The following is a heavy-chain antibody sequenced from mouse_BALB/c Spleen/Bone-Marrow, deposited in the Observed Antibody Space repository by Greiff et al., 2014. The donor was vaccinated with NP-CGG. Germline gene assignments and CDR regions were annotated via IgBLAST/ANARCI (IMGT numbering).Heavy chain of an antibody. V-gene: IGHV3-6*01. CDR1: GYSITSGYY. CDR2: ITYDGSN. CDR3: ARDRGFDY. J-gene: IGHJ2*01. Sequence: VQLQQSGPGLVKPSQSLSLTCSVTGYSITSGYYWSWLRQFPGNKLEWMGYITYDGSNNYNPSLKSRISITRDTSKNQFFLKLNSVTTEDTATYYCARDRGFDYWGQGTTLTVSS.